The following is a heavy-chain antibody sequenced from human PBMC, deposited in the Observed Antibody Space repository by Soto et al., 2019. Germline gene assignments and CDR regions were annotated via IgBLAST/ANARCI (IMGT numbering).Heavy chain of an antibody. D-gene: IGHD3-10*01. CDR1: GFTFSSYS. CDR3: ARDGYYGSGSYYLDY. V-gene: IGHV3-48*01. J-gene: IGHJ4*02. Sequence: QAGGSLRLSCAASGFTFSSYSMNWVRQAPGKGLEWVSYISSSSSTIYYADSVKGRFTISRDNSKNTLYLQMNSLRAEDTAVYYCARDGYYGSGSYYLDYWGQGTLVTVSS. CDR2: ISSSSSTI.